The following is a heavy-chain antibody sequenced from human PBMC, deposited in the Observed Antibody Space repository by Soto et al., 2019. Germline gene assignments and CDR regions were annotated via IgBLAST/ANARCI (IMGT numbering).Heavy chain of an antibody. CDR2: IYASGST. V-gene: IGHV4-30-4*01. CDR1: DGSISGGVYY. Sequence: QVQLQESGPGLVKPSETLSLTCTVSDGSISGGVYYWSWIRQPPGKGLEWIGYIYASGSTYYNPSLKSRVTISVDTSNNQFSLRLTSVTAADSAVYYCAREVIPLTTDWYFDLWGRGTLVTVSP. CDR3: AREVIPLTTDWYFDL. D-gene: IGHD4-17*01. J-gene: IGHJ2*01.